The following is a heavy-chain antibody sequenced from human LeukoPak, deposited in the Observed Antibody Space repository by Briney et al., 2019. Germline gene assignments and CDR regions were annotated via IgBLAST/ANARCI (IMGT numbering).Heavy chain of an antibody. D-gene: IGHD2-21*02. J-gene: IGHJ4*02. CDR3: ARDLASCAGDCYSDGFNY. Sequence: SETLSLTCTVSGGSISSYYWSWIRQSPGKGLEWIGSIYHGGSTYYNPSLRSRVIVSVDTSKNHFSLKMSSVTAADTAVYYCARDLASCAGDCYSDGFNYWGQGALVTVSS. V-gene: IGHV4-59*04. CDR2: IYHGGST. CDR1: GGSISSYY.